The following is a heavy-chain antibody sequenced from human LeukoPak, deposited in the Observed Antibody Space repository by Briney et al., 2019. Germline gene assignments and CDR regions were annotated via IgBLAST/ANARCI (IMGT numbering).Heavy chain of an antibody. Sequence: GGSLRLSCAASGFTFSTYSMNWVRQAPGKGLEWVSSISSTSTYIYYANSVKGRFTISRDNAKNSLYLQMNSLRAEDTAVYYCARDCGGDCYRDFWGQGTLVTVSS. D-gene: IGHD2-21*02. J-gene: IGHJ4*02. CDR2: ISSTSTYI. CDR3: ARDCGGDCYRDF. CDR1: GFTFSTYS. V-gene: IGHV3-21*01.